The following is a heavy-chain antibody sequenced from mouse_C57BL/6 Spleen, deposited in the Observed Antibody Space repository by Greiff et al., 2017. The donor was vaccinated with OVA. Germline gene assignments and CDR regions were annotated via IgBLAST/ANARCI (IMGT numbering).Heavy chain of an antibody. D-gene: IGHD1-1*01. CDR1: GFTFSSYA. CDR2: ISDGGSYT. J-gene: IGHJ2*01. CDR3: AREWDYGSSYS. Sequence: EVQVVESGGGLVKPGGSLKLSCAASGFTFSSYAMSWVRQTPEKRLEWVTTISDGGSYTYYPDNVKGRFTISRDNAKNNLYLQMSHLKSEDTAMYYCAREWDYGSSYSWGQGTTLTVSS. V-gene: IGHV5-4*01.